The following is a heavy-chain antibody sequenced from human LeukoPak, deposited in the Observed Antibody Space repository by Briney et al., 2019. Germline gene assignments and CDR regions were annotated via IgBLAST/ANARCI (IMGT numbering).Heavy chain of an antibody. CDR2: IKQDGSEK. V-gene: IGHV3-7*03. CDR3: AKARGLIGGAFDI. D-gene: IGHD3-22*01. J-gene: IGHJ3*02. CDR1: GFTFSSYW. Sequence: GGSLRLSCAASGFTFSSYWMSWVRQAPGKGLEWVANIKQDGSEKYYVDSVKGRFTISRDNSKNSLYLQMNRLRTEDTALYYCAKARGLIGGAFDIWGQGTMVTVSS.